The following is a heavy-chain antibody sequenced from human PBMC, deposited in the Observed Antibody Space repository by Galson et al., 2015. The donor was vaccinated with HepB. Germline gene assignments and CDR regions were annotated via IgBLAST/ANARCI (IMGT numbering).Heavy chain of an antibody. CDR1: GFTFSSYA. V-gene: IGHV3-23*01. CDR2: ISGSGGST. CDR3: ARDVAADPNYYYYGMDV. J-gene: IGHJ6*02. D-gene: IGHD6-25*01. Sequence: SLRLSCAASGFTFSSYAMSWVRQAPGKGLEWVSAISGSGGSTYYADSVKGRFTISRDNSKNTLYLQMNSLRAEDTAVYYCARDVAADPNYYYYGMDVWGQGTTVTVSS.